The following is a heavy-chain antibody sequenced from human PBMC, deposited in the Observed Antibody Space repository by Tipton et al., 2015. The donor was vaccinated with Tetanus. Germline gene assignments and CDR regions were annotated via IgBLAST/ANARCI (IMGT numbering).Heavy chain of an antibody. D-gene: IGHD3-9*01. V-gene: IGHV4-61*08. CDR3: ARDLGYYFDVNGNRVDAFEI. Sequence: LRLSCTVSGGSLRSGDHYWSWIRQPPGKGLEWLAYISASGSTNSNYSLRSRITISRDTSKNQFSLKLASVTAADTAVYFCARDLGYYFDVNGNRVDAFEIWGQGIMVTVTS. J-gene: IGHJ3*02. CDR1: GGSLRSGDHY. CDR2: ISASGST.